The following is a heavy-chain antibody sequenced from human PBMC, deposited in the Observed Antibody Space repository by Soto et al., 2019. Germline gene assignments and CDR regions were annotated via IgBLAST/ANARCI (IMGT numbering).Heavy chain of an antibody. J-gene: IGHJ4*02. CDR3: ARATSLDY. CDR2: INAGSGNT. V-gene: IGHV1-3*01. Sequence: QVQLVQSGAEVKKPGASVKISCEASGYTFTNYPIHWVRQAPGQRLEWMGWINAGSGNTKYSQKFQDRVTITRDTFASTAYVELSSLTSEDTAVYYCARATSLDYWGQGTLVTVSS. CDR1: GYTFTNYP.